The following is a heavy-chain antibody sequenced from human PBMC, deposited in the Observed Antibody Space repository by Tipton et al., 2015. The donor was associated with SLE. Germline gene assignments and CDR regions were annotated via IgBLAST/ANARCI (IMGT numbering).Heavy chain of an antibody. D-gene: IGHD1-1*01. CDR3: ARDPSGSGPDFDY. V-gene: IGHV3-23*01. CDR1: GFTFSSYA. Sequence: SLRLSCAASGFTFSSYAMNWVRQAPGKGLDWVSSISGSGHSTCYANSVKGRFTIFRDNSKGTLYLQMISLRAEDTAVYYCARDPSGSGPDFDYWGQGTLVTVSS. J-gene: IGHJ4*02. CDR2: ISGSGHST.